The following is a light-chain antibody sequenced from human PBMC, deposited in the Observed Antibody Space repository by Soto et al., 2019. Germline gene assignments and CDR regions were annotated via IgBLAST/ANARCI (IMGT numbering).Light chain of an antibody. CDR3: MLAVQIPWT. V-gene: IGKV2-28*01. CDR2: LGS. J-gene: IGKJ1*01. Sequence: DIVLTQSPLSLTATPGEPASISCRSSQSLLHSNGYNSLDWYLQKPGQSPQLLIYLGSNRASGVPDRLSGSGSATDFIMIISRVVDVDGVVNYYMLAVQIPWTFGQGTKVEIK. CDR1: QSLLHSNGYNS.